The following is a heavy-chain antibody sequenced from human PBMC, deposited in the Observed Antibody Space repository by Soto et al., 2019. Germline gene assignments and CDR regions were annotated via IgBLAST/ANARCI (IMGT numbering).Heavy chain of an antibody. Sequence: QVQLVQSGAEVKKPGASVKVSCKASGYTFTSYGISWARQAPGQGLEWMGWISAYNGNTNYAQKLQGRVTMTTDTSTSTAYMELRSLRSDDTAVYYCARGVYCSSTSCYAEDWFDPWGQGTLVTVSS. D-gene: IGHD2-2*01. CDR2: ISAYNGNT. J-gene: IGHJ5*02. CDR3: ARGVYCSSTSCYAEDWFDP. V-gene: IGHV1-18*01. CDR1: GYTFTSYG.